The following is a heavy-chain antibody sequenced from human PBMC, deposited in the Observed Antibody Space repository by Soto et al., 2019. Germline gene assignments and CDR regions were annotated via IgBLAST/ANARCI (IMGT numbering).Heavy chain of an antibody. CDR1: GFTFSDFY. Sequence: GGSLRLSCAASGFTFSDFYMTWIRQTPGKGLEWISYISTTSTHTNYADSVKGRFTVSRDNANNSLYLEMNNLRGDDTAVYFCARDRDTYGHGFFDYWGRGALVTVSS. D-gene: IGHD5-18*01. V-gene: IGHV3-11*05. CDR3: ARDRDTYGHGFFDY. CDR2: ISTTSTHT. J-gene: IGHJ4*02.